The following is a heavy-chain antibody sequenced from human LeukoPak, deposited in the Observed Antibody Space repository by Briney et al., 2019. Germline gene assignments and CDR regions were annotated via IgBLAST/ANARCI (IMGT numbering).Heavy chain of an antibody. CDR3: ATLIAQGNDFHY. Sequence: ASVKVSCKASGYTFTGHYIHWVRRAPGQGLEWMGWINPNSGDTKYAQNFQGRVTMTRDTSITTAYMEVSRLRSDDTAVYYCATLIAQGNDFHYWGQGTLVTISS. CDR1: GYTFTGHY. V-gene: IGHV1-2*02. CDR2: INPNSGDT. D-gene: IGHD3-22*01. J-gene: IGHJ4*02.